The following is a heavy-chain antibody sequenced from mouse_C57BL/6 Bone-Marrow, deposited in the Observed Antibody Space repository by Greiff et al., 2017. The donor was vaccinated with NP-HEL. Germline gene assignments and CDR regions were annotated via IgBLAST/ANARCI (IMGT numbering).Heavy chain of an antibody. V-gene: IGHV1-62-2*01. CDR1: GYTFTEYT. CDR3: ARHEEGVVAYYYAMDY. D-gene: IGHD1-1*01. J-gene: IGHJ4*01. Sequence: QVQLQQSGAELVKPGASVKLSCKASGYTFTEYTIHWVKQRSGQGLEWIGWFYPGSGSIKYNEKFKDKATSTADKSSSTVYMELSRLTSEDAAVYFCARHEEGVVAYYYAMDYWGQGTSVTVSS. CDR2: FYPGSGSI.